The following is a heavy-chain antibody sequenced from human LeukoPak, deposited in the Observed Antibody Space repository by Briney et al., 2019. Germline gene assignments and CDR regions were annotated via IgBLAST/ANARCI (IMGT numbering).Heavy chain of an antibody. V-gene: IGHV3-23*01. Sequence: GGSLRLSCAASGFTFSSYAMSWVHQAPGKGLEWVSAISGSGGSTYYADSAKGRFTISRDNSKNTLYLQMNSLRAEDTAVYYCAKGLYDSSGYYPVDAFDIWGQGTMVTVSS. CDR1: GFTFSSYA. D-gene: IGHD3-22*01. CDR2: ISGSGGST. CDR3: AKGLYDSSGYYPVDAFDI. J-gene: IGHJ3*02.